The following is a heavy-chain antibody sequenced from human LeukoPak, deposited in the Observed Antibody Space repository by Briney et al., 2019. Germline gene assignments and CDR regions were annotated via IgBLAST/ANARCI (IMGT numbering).Heavy chain of an antibody. Sequence: GGSLRLSCAASGFTFSSYAMSWVRQAPGKGLEWVSAISGSGGSTYYADSVKGRFTISRDNSKNTLYLQMNSLRAEDTAVYYCAKESSWGTVVTPGGPSAWGQGTLVTVSS. CDR1: GFTFSSYA. D-gene: IGHD4-23*01. V-gene: IGHV3-23*01. CDR2: ISGSGGST. CDR3: AKESSWGTVVTPGGPSA. J-gene: IGHJ5*02.